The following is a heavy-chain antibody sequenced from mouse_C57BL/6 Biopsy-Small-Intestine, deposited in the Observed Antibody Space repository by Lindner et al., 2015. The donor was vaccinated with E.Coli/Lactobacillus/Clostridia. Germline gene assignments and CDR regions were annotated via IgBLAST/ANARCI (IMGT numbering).Heavy chain of an antibody. V-gene: IGHV1-47*01. CDR3: TRGSNYGDYFDY. D-gene: IGHD2-5*01. J-gene: IGHJ2*01. CDR1: GYTFTTYP. Sequence: VQLQESGAELVKPGASVKMSCKASGYTFTTYPIEWVKQNHGKSLEWIGNFHPYNDDTNYNENFKGKATLTVEKSSSTVYLELSRLTSDDSAVYYCTRGSNYGDYFDYWGQGTTLTVSS. CDR2: FHPYNDDT.